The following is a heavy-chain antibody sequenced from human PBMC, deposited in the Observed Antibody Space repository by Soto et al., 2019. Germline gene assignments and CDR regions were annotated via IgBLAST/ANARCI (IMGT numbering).Heavy chain of an antibody. CDR2: INAGNGDT. CDR1: VSTFSIYA. D-gene: IGHD3-22*01. Sequence: GASVKVSCKASVSTFSIYAIHWVRQAPGQRPEWMGWINAGNGDTRYSQKFQDRVTITRDTSASTAYMEMSSLKSEDTAVYYCATTCDSSTYYSPDCTEYFQHWGQGTLVTVSS. CDR3: ATTCDSSTYYSPDCTEYFQH. J-gene: IGHJ1*01. V-gene: IGHV1-3*01.